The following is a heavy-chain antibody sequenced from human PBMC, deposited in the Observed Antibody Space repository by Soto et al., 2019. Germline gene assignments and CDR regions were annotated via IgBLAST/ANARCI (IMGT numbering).Heavy chain of an antibody. D-gene: IGHD3-22*01. CDR2: INSGGSST. CDR1: GFTFSSYW. CDR3: ARAEYYYDSSGYYYVGCAFDI. J-gene: IGHJ3*02. Sequence: PGGSLRLSCAASGFTFSSYWMHWVRQAPGKGLVWVSRINSGGSSTSYADSVKGRFTISRDNAKNTLYLQMNSLRAEDTAVYYCARAEYYYDSSGYYYVGCAFDIWGQGKMVTVSS. V-gene: IGHV3-74*01.